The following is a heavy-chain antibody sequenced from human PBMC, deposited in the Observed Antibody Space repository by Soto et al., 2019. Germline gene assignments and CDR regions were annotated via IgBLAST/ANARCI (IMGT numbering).Heavy chain of an antibody. CDR3: ARGVSGAPGYY. J-gene: IGHJ4*02. V-gene: IGHV4-34*01. Sequence: PSETLSLTCAVYGGSFSGYYWSWIRQPPGKGLEWIGEINHSGGTNYNPSLKSRVTISVDTSKNQFSLKLSSVTAADTAVYYCARGVSGAPGYYWGQGTQVTVSS. CDR1: GGSFSGYY. CDR2: INHSGGT. D-gene: IGHD3-16*01.